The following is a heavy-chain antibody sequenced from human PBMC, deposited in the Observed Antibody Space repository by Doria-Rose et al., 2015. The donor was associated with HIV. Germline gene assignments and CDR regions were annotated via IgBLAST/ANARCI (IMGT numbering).Heavy chain of an antibody. Sequence: QESDAGLLKPSETLSLTCAVYGGSFSGYYWSWIRQPPGKGLEWIGEINHSGSTNYNPSLKSRVTISVDTSKNQFSLKLSSVTAADTAVYYCARAAPEWDLWGQGTLVTVSS. CDR1: GGSFSGYY. J-gene: IGHJ5*02. D-gene: IGHD3-3*01. CDR2: INHSGST. V-gene: IGHV4-34*01. CDR3: ARAAPEWDL.